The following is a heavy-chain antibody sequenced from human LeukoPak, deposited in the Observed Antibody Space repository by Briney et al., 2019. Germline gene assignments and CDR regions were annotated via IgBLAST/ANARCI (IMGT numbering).Heavy chain of an antibody. Sequence: GGSLRLSCAASGFTFSNYWMHWVRQVPEKGLVWVSRVNPDGSSITYANSVKGRFASSRDNAKNTLYLQMNRLRVEDTAVYYCARGGCYGDYWGQGVVVTVSS. D-gene: IGHD3-16*01. V-gene: IGHV3-74*01. CDR2: VNPDGSSI. CDR1: GFTFSNYW. CDR3: ARGGCYGDY. J-gene: IGHJ4*02.